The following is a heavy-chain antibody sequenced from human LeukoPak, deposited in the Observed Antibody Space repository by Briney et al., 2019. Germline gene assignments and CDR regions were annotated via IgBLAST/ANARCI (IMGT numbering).Heavy chain of an antibody. CDR1: GGTFSSYA. D-gene: IGHD3-3*01. CDR2: IIPIFGTA. V-gene: IGHV1-69*05. CDR3: ARDSSTIFGGRRLDY. J-gene: IGHJ4*02. Sequence: SVKVSCKASGGTFSSYAISWVRQAPGQGLEWMGGIIPIFGTADYAQKFQGRVTITTDESTSTAYMELSSLRSEDTAGYYCARDSSTIFGGRRLDYWGQGTLVTVSS.